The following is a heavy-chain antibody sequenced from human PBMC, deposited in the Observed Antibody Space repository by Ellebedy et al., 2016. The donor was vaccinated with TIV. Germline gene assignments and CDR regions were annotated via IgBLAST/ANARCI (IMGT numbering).Heavy chain of an antibody. D-gene: IGHD3-22*01. CDR2: INPNSGGT. Sequence: AASVKVSCKASGYTFTSYGISWVRQAPGQGLEWMGWINPNSGGTNYAQKFQGWVTMTRDTSISTAYMELSRLRSDDTAVYYCARGSSFGDTMIVVVITEGPAGGDAFDIWGQGTMVTVSS. J-gene: IGHJ3*02. CDR1: GYTFTSYG. V-gene: IGHV1-2*04. CDR3: ARGSSFGDTMIVVVITEGPAGGDAFDI.